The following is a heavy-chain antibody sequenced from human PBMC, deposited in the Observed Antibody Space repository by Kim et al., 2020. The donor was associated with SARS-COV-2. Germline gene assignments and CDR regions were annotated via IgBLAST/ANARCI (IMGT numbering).Heavy chain of an antibody. CDR1: GFNFRDYE. J-gene: IGHJ6*03. Sequence: GGSLRLSCAVSGFNFRDYEFNWVRQAPGKGLEWVSYISTTSRFIHYADSVKGRFTISRDNAKNSVYLQMDRLTAEDTAAYYCARVDWNHLYYFMDVWGKG. CDR3: ARVDWNHLYYFMDV. V-gene: IGHV3-48*03. CDR2: ISTTSRFI. D-gene: IGHD1-1*01.